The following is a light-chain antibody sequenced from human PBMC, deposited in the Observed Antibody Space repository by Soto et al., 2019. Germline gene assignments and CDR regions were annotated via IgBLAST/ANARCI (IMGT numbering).Light chain of an antibody. CDR1: QSINSW. Sequence: DIQMTQSPSTLSASVGDRVTITCRASQSINSWLAWYQQKPGKAPKLLIYKASSLQSGVPSRFSGSGSGTEFTLTISSLQPDDFATYYCQQCFWHWTFGQGTKVDIK. J-gene: IGKJ1*01. V-gene: IGKV1-5*03. CDR3: QQCFWHWT. CDR2: KAS.